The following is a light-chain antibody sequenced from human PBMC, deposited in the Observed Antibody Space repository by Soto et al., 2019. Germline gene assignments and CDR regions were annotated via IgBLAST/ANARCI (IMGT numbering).Light chain of an antibody. CDR3: QQRSNWPPIT. V-gene: IGKV3-11*01. Sequence: EIVMTQSPATLSVSPGETATLSCRASQRVGINLAWYQQKPGQAPRLLIHGASTRATGIADRFSASGSGTDFTLTISSLEPEDFAVYYCQQRSNWPPITFGQGTRLEIK. CDR1: QRVGIN. J-gene: IGKJ5*01. CDR2: GAS.